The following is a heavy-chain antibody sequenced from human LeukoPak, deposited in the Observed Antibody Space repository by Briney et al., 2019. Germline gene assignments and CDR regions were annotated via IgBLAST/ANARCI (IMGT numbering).Heavy chain of an antibody. CDR3: ARDGYSGSDAL. CDR1: GGSISTYY. D-gene: IGHD5-12*01. Sequence: SETLSLTCTVSGGSISTYYWSWLRQPPGKGLEGIGYIYHSGSTNYNPSLKSRTTISVDTSQNQFSLKLSSVTAADTAVYYCARDGYSGSDALWGQGTLVTVSS. J-gene: IGHJ4*02. V-gene: IGHV4-59*01. CDR2: IYHSGST.